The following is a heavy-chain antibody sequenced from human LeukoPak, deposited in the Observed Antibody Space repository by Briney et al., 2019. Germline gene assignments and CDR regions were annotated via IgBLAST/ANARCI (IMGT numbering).Heavy chain of an antibody. Sequence: SETLSLTCTVSGGSISSYYWSWIRQPPGKGLEWIGYIDYSGSTNYNPSLKSRVTISVDTSKNQFSLKLSSVTAADTAVYYCARSGNYYGSGSRLHNWFDPWGQGTLVTVSS. CDR2: IDYSGST. CDR1: GGSISSYY. D-gene: IGHD3-10*01. V-gene: IGHV4-59*01. CDR3: ARSGNYYGSGSRLHNWFDP. J-gene: IGHJ5*02.